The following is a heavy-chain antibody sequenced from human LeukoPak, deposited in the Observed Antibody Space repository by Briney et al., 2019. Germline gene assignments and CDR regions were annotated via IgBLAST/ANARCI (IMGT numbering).Heavy chain of an antibody. Sequence: RAGGSLRLSCAASGFTFSSYAMSWVRQAAGKGLEWVSGINWNGANTDYADSVKGRFTISRDNAKNSLYLQMNSLRAEDTALYYCARGFDGNFDYWGQGTLVTVSP. CDR3: ARGFDGNFDY. D-gene: IGHD3-9*01. CDR2: INWNGANT. V-gene: IGHV3-20*04. J-gene: IGHJ4*02. CDR1: GFTFSSYA.